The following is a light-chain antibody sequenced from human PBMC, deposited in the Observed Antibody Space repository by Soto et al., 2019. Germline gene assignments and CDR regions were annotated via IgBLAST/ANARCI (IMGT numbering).Light chain of an antibody. CDR3: QQYGNSPPWT. CDR1: QSVTGNY. V-gene: IGKV3-20*01. J-gene: IGKJ1*01. Sequence: EVVLTQSPGTLPLSPGERVTLSCRASQSVTGNYLAWYQKRPGQAPRLLIYGASSRATGIPDRFSGSGSGTDFTLTISRLEPEDFAVYYCQQYGNSPPWTFGQGTKVEIK. CDR2: GAS.